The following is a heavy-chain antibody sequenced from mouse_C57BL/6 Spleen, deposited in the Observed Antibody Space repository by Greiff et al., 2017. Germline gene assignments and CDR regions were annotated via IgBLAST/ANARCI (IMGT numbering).Heavy chain of an antibody. V-gene: IGHV1-69*01. CDR3: ARWKDGGFAY. Sequence: VQLQQPGAELVMPGASVKLSCKASGYTFTSYWMHWVKQRPGQGLEWIGEIDPSESYPNYNQKFKGKSTLTVDKSSSTAYMQLSSLPSEDSAVYYCARWKDGGFAYWGQGTLVTVSA. CDR2: IDPSESYP. CDR1: GYTFTSYW. J-gene: IGHJ3*01.